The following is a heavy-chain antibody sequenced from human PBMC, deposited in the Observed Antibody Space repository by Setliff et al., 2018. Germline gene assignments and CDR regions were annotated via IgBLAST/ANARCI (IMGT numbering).Heavy chain of an antibody. CDR1: GFIFSSHE. CDR3: ARVKPFAMDV. CDR2: ISSSGSTE. V-gene: IGHV3-48*03. Sequence: LRLSCAASGFIFSSHEMNWVRQAPGKGLEWVSYISSSGSTENYADSVKGRFTISRDNAENSLYLQMNGLRAEDTAVYYCARVKPFAMDVWGQGTTVTVS. J-gene: IGHJ6*02.